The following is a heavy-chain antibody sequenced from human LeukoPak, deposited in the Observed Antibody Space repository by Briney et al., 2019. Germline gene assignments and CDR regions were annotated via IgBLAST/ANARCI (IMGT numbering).Heavy chain of an antibody. J-gene: IGHJ4*02. Sequence: GASVKVSCKVSGYTLTELSMHWVRQAPGKGLEWMGGFDPEDGETIYAQKFQGRVTMTEDTSTDTAYMELSRLRSEDTAVYYCATEDCGGDCLLYWGQGTLVTVSS. V-gene: IGHV1-24*01. CDR2: FDPEDGET. CDR3: ATEDCGGDCLLY. CDR1: GYTLTELS. D-gene: IGHD2-21*02.